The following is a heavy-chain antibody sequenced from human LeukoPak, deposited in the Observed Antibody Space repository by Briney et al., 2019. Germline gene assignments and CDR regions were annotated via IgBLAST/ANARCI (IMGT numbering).Heavy chain of an antibody. J-gene: IGHJ4*02. V-gene: IGHV4-59*08. CDR2: IYCSGST. CDR1: GGSISSYY. Sequence: SETLSLTCTVSGGSISSYYWSWIRQPPGKGLEWIGYIYCSGSTNYNPSLKSRVTISVDTSKNQFSLKLSSVTAADTAVYYCARQGVGLVIPYWGQGALVTVSS. CDR3: ARQGVGLVIPY. D-gene: IGHD3-9*01.